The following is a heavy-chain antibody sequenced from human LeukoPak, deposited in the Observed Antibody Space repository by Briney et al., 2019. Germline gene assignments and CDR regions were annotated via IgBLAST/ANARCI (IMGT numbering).Heavy chain of an antibody. CDR1: GYTFTIYG. D-gene: IGHD3-22*01. J-gene: IGHJ5*02. V-gene: IGHV1-18*01. CDR2: ISAYNGNT. CDR3: ARVGATMILIHPFNWFDP. Sequence: ASVTLSFKASGYTFTIYGISWVRQAPGQGLEWMGWISAYNGNTNYAQKLQGRVTMTTATATSTAYMELRRLRSDDTAVYYCARVGATMILIHPFNWFDPWGQGTLVTVSS.